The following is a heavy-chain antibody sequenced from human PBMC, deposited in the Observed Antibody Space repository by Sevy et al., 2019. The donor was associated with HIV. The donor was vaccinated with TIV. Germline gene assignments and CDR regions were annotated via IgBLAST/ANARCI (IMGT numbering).Heavy chain of an antibody. D-gene: IGHD3-10*01. CDR2: IYYSGST. V-gene: IGHV4-59*01. CDR1: GGSISSYY. Sequence: SETLSLTCTVSGGSISSYYWSWIRQPPGKGLEWIGYIYYSGSTNCNPSLKSRVTISVDTSKNQFSLKLSSVTAADTSVYYCARDGNRATNYYGMDVWGQGTTVTVSS. CDR3: ARDGNRATNYYGMDV. J-gene: IGHJ6*02.